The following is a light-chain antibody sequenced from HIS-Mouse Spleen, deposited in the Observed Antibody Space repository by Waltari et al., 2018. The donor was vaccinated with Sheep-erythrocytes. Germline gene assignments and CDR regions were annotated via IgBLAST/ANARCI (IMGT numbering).Light chain of an antibody. CDR3: CSYAGSSTPWV. CDR2: EGS. V-gene: IGLV2-23*01. CDR1: SSDVGGYNY. Sequence: QSALTQPRSVSGSPGQSVTISCTGTSSDVGGYNYVSWYQQHPGKAPKLMIYEGSKRPSGVSNRFSGSKSGNTASLTISGLQAADEADYYCCSYAGSSTPWVFGGGTKLTVL. J-gene: IGLJ3*02.